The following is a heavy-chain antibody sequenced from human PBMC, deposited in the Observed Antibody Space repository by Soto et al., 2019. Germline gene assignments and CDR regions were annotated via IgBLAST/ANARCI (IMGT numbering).Heavy chain of an antibody. CDR2: IWYDGSNK. D-gene: IGHD2-15*01. Sequence: SLRLSCAASGFTFSSYGMHWVRQAPGKGLEWVAVIWYDGSNKYYADSVKGRFTISRDNSKNTLYLQMNSLRAEDTAVYYCAREGLSVLPGTNYYYYGMDVWGQGTTVTVSS. J-gene: IGHJ6*02. CDR1: GFTFSSYG. CDR3: AREGLSVLPGTNYYYYGMDV. V-gene: IGHV3-33*01.